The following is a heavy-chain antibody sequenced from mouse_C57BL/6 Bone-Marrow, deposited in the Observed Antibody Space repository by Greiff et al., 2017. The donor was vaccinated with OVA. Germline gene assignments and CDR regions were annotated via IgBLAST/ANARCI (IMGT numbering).Heavy chain of an antibody. V-gene: IGHV1-81*01. CDR3: ARWLKIFYYDYVDD. CDR1: GYTFTSYG. CDR2: IYPRSGNP. J-gene: IGHJ2*01. Sequence: QVQLQQSGAELARPGASVKLSCKASGYTFTSYGISWVKQRTGQGLEWIGEIYPRSGNPYYNEKFTGKATLTADKSSSTAYMEVRSLTSEDTAVYFSARWLKIFYYDYVDDWGQGTTLTVSS. D-gene: IGHD2-4*01.